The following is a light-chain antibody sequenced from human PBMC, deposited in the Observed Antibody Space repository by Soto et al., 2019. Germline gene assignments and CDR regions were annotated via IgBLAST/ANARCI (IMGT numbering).Light chain of an antibody. J-gene: IGKJ4*01. CDR3: HQYNNWPLT. Sequence: EIVMTQSPATLSVSTGERATLSCRASQSVSNNLAWYQQKPGQAPRLLMYGASTRATGIPARFSGSGSGTEFTLTISSLQSEDFVVYYCHQYNNWPLTFGGGTKVESK. CDR1: QSVSNN. CDR2: GAS. V-gene: IGKV3-15*01.